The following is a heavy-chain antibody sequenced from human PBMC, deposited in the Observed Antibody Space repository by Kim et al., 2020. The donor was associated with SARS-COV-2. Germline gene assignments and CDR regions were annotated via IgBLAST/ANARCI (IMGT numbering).Heavy chain of an antibody. D-gene: IGHD3-16*01. CDR1: GGSISSSSYY. CDR2: IYYSGST. V-gene: IGHV4-39*07. CDR3: AHSRGRSPALYYFDY. J-gene: IGHJ4*02. Sequence: SETLSLTCTVSGGSISSSSYYWGWIRQPPGKGLEWIGSIYYSGSTYYNPSLKSRVTISVDTSKNQFSLKLSSVTAADTAVYYCAHSRGRSPALYYFDYWGQGTLVTVSS.